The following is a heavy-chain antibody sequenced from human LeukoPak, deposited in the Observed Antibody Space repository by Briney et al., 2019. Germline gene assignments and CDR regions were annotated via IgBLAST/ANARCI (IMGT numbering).Heavy chain of an antibody. CDR3: VRTRLSDHIVPAAERADDACDM. V-gene: IGHV4-59*01. Sequence: SETLSLTCTVSGGSISYYYWGWIRQSPGKGLEWIGYIYYSGTTNYNPSLKSRVTISVDTSKNQFSLQLRSVTAADSAVYFCVRTRLSDHIVPAAERADDACDMWGQGTMVTVSS. CDR1: GGSISYYY. D-gene: IGHD2-2*01. J-gene: IGHJ3*02. CDR2: IYYSGTT.